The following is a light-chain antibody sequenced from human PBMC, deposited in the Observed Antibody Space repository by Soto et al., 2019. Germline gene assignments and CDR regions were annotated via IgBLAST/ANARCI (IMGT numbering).Light chain of an antibody. Sequence: EIVLTQSPGTLSLSPGERATLACRASQSVKNNYLAWYQQKPGLAPRLLIFGASSRAPGIPVRFSGSGSGTDFTLTISRLEPEDFAVYYCQQYGSSPLFTFGPGTKVDLK. J-gene: IGKJ3*01. V-gene: IGKV3-20*01. CDR3: QQYGSSPLFT. CDR1: QSVKNNY. CDR2: GAS.